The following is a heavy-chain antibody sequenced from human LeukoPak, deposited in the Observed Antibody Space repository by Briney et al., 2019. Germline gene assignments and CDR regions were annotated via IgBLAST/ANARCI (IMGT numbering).Heavy chain of an antibody. J-gene: IGHJ6*03. Sequence: SVKVSCKASGGTCSSYTISWVRQAPGQGLEWMGRIIPILGIANYAQKFQGRVTITADKSTSTAYMELSSLRSEDTAVYYCAIVVVQANMDVWGKGTTVTVSS. D-gene: IGHD2-2*01. CDR1: GGTCSSYT. CDR3: AIVVVQANMDV. CDR2: IIPILGIA. V-gene: IGHV1-69*02.